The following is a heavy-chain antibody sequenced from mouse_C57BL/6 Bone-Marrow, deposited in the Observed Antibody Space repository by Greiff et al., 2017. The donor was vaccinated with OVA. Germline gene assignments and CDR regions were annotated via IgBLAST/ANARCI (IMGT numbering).Heavy chain of an antibody. V-gene: IGHV14-4*01. Sequence: EVQLQQSGAELVRPGASVKLSCTASGFNIKDDYMHWVKQRPEQGLEWIGWIDPENGATEYASKFQGKATITADTSSNTAYLQLSSLTSEDTAVYYCTRVTTVVGPFDYWGQGTTLTVSS. CDR3: TRVTTVVGPFDY. CDR1: GFNIKDDY. J-gene: IGHJ2*01. CDR2: IDPENGAT. D-gene: IGHD1-1*01.